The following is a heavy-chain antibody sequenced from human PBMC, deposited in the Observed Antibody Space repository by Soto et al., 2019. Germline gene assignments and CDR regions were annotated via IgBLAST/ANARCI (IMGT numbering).Heavy chain of an antibody. J-gene: IGHJ4*02. Sequence: QVQLRESGPGLVKPSQTLSLTCTVSGGSINSGGYYWNWIRQHPGKGMEWIGYMYYSGSNYYNPFLRSRVILAAYPSENHFSLKLGSVTAADTSVYFCARGYRQSGYSSSWVFDYWGQGTLVNVSS. CDR1: GGSINSGGYY. D-gene: IGHD6-13*01. CDR2: MYYSGSN. V-gene: IGHV4-31*03. CDR3: ARGYRQSGYSSSWVFDY.